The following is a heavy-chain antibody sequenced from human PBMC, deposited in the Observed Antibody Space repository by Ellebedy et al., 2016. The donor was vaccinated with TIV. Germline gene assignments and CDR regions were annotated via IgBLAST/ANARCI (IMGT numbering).Heavy chain of an antibody. CDR2: IIPIFGTA. D-gene: IGHD3-10*01. CDR3: AKDNVLLWFGELLPRLTGGGYYYYYGMDV. Sequence: ASVKASCKASGYTFTSYYMHWVRQAPGQGLEWMGGIIPIFGTANYAQKFQGRVTITADESTSTAYMELSSLRSEDTAVYYCAKDNVLLWFGELLPRLTGGGYYYYYGMDVWGQGTTVTVSS. J-gene: IGHJ6*02. V-gene: IGHV1-69*13. CDR1: GYTFTSYY.